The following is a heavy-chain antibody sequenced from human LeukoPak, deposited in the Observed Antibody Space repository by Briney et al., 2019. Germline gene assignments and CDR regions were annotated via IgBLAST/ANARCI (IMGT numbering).Heavy chain of an antibody. V-gene: IGHV3-23*01. CDR1: GFTFSSYG. D-gene: IGHD2-15*01. J-gene: IGHJ5*02. CDR3: ARGADGVSSNSRGWFDP. CDR2: ISGSGGST. Sequence: GGSLRLSCAASGFTFSSYGMSWVRQAPGKGLEWVSAISGSGGSTYYADSVKGRFTISRDNAKNSLYLQMNSLRAEDTAVYSCARGADGVSSNSRGWFDPWGQGTLVTVSS.